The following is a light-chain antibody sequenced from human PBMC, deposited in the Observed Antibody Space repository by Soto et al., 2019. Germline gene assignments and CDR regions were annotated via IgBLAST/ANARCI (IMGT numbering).Light chain of an antibody. V-gene: IGLV1-44*01. Sequence: QSVLTQPPSASGTPGETVTISCSGTGSNLAGYTVNWYHQVPGAAPKVLIYSNNQRPSGVPDRISGSKSGTSASLAISGLQSEDEGDDFCAAWDDSLNGVVFGGGTKLTVL. CDR1: GSNLAGYT. CDR3: AAWDDSLNGVV. J-gene: IGLJ2*01. CDR2: SNN.